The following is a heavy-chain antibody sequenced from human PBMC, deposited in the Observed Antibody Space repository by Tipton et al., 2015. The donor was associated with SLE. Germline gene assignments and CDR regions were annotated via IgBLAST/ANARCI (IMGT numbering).Heavy chain of an antibody. J-gene: IGHJ4*02. CDR1: GFNFKAYD. CDR3: AKLTGDFGLTVDY. D-gene: IGHD4-17*01. Sequence: SLRLSCATSGFNFKAYDMSWVRQTPEKGLEWVSAISDSGRATQYLDSVKGRFTISRDNSNNVVYLHMSSLSPEDTAVYYCAKLTGDFGLTVDYWGQGPLVTVSS. V-gene: IGHV3-23*01. CDR2: ISDSGRAT.